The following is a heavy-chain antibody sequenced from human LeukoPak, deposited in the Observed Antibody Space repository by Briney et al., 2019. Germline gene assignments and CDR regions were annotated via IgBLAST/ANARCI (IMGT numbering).Heavy chain of an antibody. CDR3: ASGYTNWWPLDY. V-gene: IGHV4-59*12. D-gene: IGHD2-8*02. CDR2: ISASGST. J-gene: IGHJ4*02. Sequence: SETLSLTCGVSGGSMTSYCWSWIRQAPGKGLEWIGYISASGSTNYNPSLGSRLTISMDASKNQFSLSLTSVTAADTAVYYCASGYTNWWPLDYWGQGARVIVSS. CDR1: GGSMTSYC.